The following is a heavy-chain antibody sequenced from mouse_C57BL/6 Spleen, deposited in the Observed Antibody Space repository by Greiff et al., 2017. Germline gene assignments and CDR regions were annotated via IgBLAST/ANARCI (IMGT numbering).Heavy chain of an antibody. J-gene: IGHJ3*01. Sequence: QVQLKQSGAELARPGASVKLSCKASGYTFTSYGISWVKQRTGQGLEWIGEIYPRSGNTYYNEKFKGKATLTADKSSSTAYMELRSLTSEDSAVXFCARYGNPYAYWGQGTLVTVSA. CDR3: ARYGNPYAY. CDR2: IYPRSGNT. CDR1: GYTFTSYG. V-gene: IGHV1-81*01. D-gene: IGHD2-1*01.